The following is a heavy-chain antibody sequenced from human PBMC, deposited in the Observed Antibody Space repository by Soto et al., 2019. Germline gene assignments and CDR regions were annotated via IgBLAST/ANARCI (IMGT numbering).Heavy chain of an antibody. Sequence: EVQLLESGGGLVEPGGSLRLSCAASGFTFSNYAMNWVRQAPGKGLEWVSAISGSGGSTYYADSVKGRFTISRDNSKNTRYVQMNSLRAEDTAVYYCTKIALQGAVAGPNWFDPWGQGTLVTVSS. J-gene: IGHJ5*02. V-gene: IGHV3-23*01. D-gene: IGHD6-19*01. CDR2: ISGSGGST. CDR1: GFTFSNYA. CDR3: TKIALQGAVAGPNWFDP.